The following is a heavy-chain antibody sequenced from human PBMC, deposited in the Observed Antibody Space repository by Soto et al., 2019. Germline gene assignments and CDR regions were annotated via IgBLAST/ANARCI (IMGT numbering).Heavy chain of an antibody. CDR1: GGSISSGGYS. J-gene: IGHJ4*02. CDR2: IYHSGST. CDR3: ARRRRDILTGSPGTLDY. D-gene: IGHD3-9*01. V-gene: IGHV4-30-2*01. Sequence: SETLSLTCAVSGGSISSGGYSWSWIRQPPGKGLEWIGYIYHSGSTYYNPSLKSRVTISVDRSKNQFSLKLSSVTAADTAMYYCARRRRDILTGSPGTLDYWGQGTLVTVSS.